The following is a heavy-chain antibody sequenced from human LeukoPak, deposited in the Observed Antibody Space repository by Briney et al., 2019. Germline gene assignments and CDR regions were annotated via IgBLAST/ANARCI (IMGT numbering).Heavy chain of an antibody. CDR3: ARGRDHAFDI. Sequence: GGSLRLSCAASGXTFSTYTMTWVRQAPGKGLECVSYISSRSSAVHYADSVKGRFTTSRDNAKNSLYLLMNTLRDEDTAVYYCARGRDHAFDIWGQGTMVTVSS. V-gene: IGHV3-48*02. J-gene: IGHJ3*02. CDR2: ISSRSSAV. CDR1: GXTFSTYT. D-gene: IGHD3-10*01.